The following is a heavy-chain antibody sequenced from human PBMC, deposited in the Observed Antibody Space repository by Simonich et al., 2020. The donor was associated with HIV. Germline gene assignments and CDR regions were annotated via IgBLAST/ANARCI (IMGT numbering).Heavy chain of an antibody. J-gene: IGHJ4*01. CDR1: GGSFSGYY. D-gene: IGHD3-10*01. CDR2: IKHSGRS. Sequence: VQLQQWGAGLLKPSETLSLTCAVYGGSFSGYYWSWIRQPPGKGLEWIGEIKHSGRSKYNPSLKSRVTISVDASKNQFSLKLTAVTAADTAVYYCARRGSVSSGSPRYFDSWGHGTLVTVSS. V-gene: IGHV4-34*02. CDR3: ARRGSVSSGSPRYFDS.